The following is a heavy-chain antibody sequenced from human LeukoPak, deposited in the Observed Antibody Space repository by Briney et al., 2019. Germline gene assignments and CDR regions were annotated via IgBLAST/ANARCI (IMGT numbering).Heavy chain of an antibody. CDR1: GYTFTSYA. J-gene: IGHJ4*02. CDR2: INAGNGNT. V-gene: IGHV1-3*01. D-gene: IGHD2-2*01. Sequence: ASVKVSCKASGYTFTSYAMHWVRQAPGQRLEWMGWINAGNGNTKYSQKFQGRVTITRDTSASTAYMELSSLRSEDTAVYYCARDGERCSSTSCSFDYWGQGTLVTDSS. CDR3: ARDGERCSSTSCSFDY.